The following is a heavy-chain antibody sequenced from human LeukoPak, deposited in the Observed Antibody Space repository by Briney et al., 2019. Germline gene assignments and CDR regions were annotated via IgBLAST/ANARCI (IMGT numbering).Heavy chain of an antibody. V-gene: IGHV3-23*01. J-gene: IGHJ1*01. Sequence: PGGSLRLSCAASGFTFSSYAMSWVRQAPGKGLEWVSAISGSGGSTYYADSVKGRFTISRDNSKNTLYLQMNSLRAEDTAVYYCAKYRAQSSSWYSKYFQHWGQGTLVTVSS. D-gene: IGHD6-13*01. CDR3: AKYRAQSSSWYSKYFQH. CDR1: GFTFSSYA. CDR2: ISGSGGST.